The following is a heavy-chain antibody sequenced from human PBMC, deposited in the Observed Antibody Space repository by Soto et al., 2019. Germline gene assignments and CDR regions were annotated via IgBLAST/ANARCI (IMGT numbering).Heavy chain of an antibody. D-gene: IGHD3-3*01. Sequence: GGSLRLSCAASGFTFSSYWMHWVRQAPGKGLVWVSRINSDGSSTSYADSVKGRFTISRDNAKNTLYLQMNSLRAEDTVVYYCAREGGEVYYDFWSGMDYYGMDVWGQGTTVTVSS. J-gene: IGHJ6*02. CDR2: INSDGSST. V-gene: IGHV3-74*01. CDR1: GFTFSSYW. CDR3: AREGGEVYYDFWSGMDYYGMDV.